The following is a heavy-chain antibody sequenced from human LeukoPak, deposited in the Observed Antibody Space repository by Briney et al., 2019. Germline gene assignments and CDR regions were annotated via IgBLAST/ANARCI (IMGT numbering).Heavy chain of an antibody. J-gene: IGHJ4*02. CDR2: IYHSGST. CDR1: GGSISSGGYY. V-gene: IGHV4-30-2*01. Sequence: SETLSLTCTVSGGSISSGGYYWSWIRQPPGKGLEWIGYIYHSGSTYYNPSLKSRVTISVDRSKNQFSLKLSSVTAADTAVYYCARGIQQLPYFDYWGQGTLVTVSS. CDR3: ARGIQQLPYFDY. D-gene: IGHD6-13*01.